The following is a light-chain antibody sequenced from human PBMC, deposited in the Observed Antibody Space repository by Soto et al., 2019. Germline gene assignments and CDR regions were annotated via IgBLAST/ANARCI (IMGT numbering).Light chain of an antibody. CDR2: DVS. Sequence: QSALPQPASVSGSPGQSITISCTGTSSDVGSYNYVSWYQRHPGKAPKVMIYDVSYRPSGVSSRFSGSKSGNTASLTISGLQAEDEAEYFCTSYATSTPRVFCGGTKLTVL. V-gene: IGLV2-14*01. CDR3: TSYATSTPRV. J-gene: IGLJ2*01. CDR1: SSDVGSYNY.